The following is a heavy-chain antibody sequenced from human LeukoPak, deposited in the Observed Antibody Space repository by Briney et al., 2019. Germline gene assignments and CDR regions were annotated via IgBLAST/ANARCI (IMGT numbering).Heavy chain of an antibody. D-gene: IGHD6-13*01. V-gene: IGHV3-23*01. CDR1: GFTFSSYA. CDR2: ISGSGGST. J-gene: IGHJ4*02. CDR3: AKVGAAAVPRSPVDY. Sequence: GGSLRLSCAASGFTFSSYAMSWVRQAPGKGLEWVSDISGSGGSTYYADSVKGRFTISRDNSKNTLYLQMNSLRAEDTAVYYCAKVGAAAVPRSPVDYWGQGTLVTVSS.